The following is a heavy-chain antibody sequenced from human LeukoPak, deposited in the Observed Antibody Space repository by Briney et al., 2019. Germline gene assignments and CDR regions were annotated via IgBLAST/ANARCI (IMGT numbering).Heavy chain of an antibody. CDR3: ARVDPTRVVPAAIVWFDP. V-gene: IGHV1-18*01. CDR2: ISAYNGNT. CDR1: GYTFTSYG. D-gene: IGHD2-2*02. Sequence: ASVKVSCKASGYTFTSYGISWVRQAPGQGLEWMGWISAYNGNTNYAQKLQGRVTMTTDTSTGTAYMELRSLRSDDTAVYYCARVDPTRVVPAAIVWFDPWGQGTLVTVSS. J-gene: IGHJ5*02.